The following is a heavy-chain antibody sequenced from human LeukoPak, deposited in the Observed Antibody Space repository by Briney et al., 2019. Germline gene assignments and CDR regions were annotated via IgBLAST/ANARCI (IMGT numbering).Heavy chain of an antibody. V-gene: IGHV3-23*01. J-gene: IGHJ5*02. CDR1: GFTFSSYA. D-gene: IGHD1-14*01. CDR3: AKSLFTTPNNWFDP. Sequence: GSLRLTCAASGFTFSSYATSWVRQAPGKGLEWVSAISGSGGSTYYADSVKGRFTISRDNSKNTLYLQMNSLRAEDTAVYYCAKSLFTTPNNWFDPWGQGTLVTVSS. CDR2: ISGSGGST.